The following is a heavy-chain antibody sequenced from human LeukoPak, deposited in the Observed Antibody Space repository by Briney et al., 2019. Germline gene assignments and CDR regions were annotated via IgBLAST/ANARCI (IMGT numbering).Heavy chain of an antibody. D-gene: IGHD2-2*01. CDR2: IIPIFGTA. V-gene: IGHV1-69*05. Sequence: SVKVSCKASGGTFSNYAISWVRQAPGQGLEWMGGIIPIFGTANYAQKFQGRVTITTDESTSTAYMELSSLRSEDTAVYYCARASYCSSTSCYYYYMDVWGKGTTVTVSS. CDR1: GGTFSNYA. CDR3: ARASYCSSTSCYYYYMDV. J-gene: IGHJ6*03.